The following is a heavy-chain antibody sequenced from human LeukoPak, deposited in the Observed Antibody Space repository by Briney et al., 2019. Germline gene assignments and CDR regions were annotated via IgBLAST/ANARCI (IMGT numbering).Heavy chain of an antibody. CDR3: ARDRRIAVAGIYHWYFDL. J-gene: IGHJ2*01. V-gene: IGHV4-4*07. CDR2: IYTSGST. CDR1: GGSISSYY. Sequence: SETLSLTCTVSGGSISSYYWSWIRQPPGKGLEWIGRIYTSGSTNYNPSLTSRVTISVDTSKNQFSLKLSSVTAADTAVYYCARDRRIAVAGIYHWYFDLWGRGTLVTVSS. D-gene: IGHD6-19*01.